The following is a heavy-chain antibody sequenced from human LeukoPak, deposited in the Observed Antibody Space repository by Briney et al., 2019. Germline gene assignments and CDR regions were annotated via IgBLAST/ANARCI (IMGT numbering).Heavy chain of an antibody. CDR3: ARVKKAVAGRNWFDP. J-gene: IGHJ5*02. D-gene: IGHD6-19*01. Sequence: ASVKVSCKASGYTFTSYGISWVRQAPGQGLEWMGWISAYNGNTNYAQKLQGRVTMTTDTSTSTAYMELRSLRSDDTAVYYWARVKKAVAGRNWFDPWGQGTLVTVSS. CDR1: GYTFTSYG. CDR2: ISAYNGNT. V-gene: IGHV1-18*01.